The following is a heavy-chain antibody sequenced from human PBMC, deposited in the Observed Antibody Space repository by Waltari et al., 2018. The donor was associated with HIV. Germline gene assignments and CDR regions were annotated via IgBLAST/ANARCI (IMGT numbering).Heavy chain of an antibody. J-gene: IGHJ3*02. V-gene: IGHV3-33*06. CDR2: IWSDGYNK. D-gene: IGHD3-16*01. CDR1: GFTFSGHG. CDR3: VKERGPFNGFDI. Sequence: QVYLMESGGGVVQPGVSPKLSCAASGFTFSGHGMHWVRQAPGKGLEWVAVIWSDGYNKFYADSVRGRFTFSRDNSKYTLSLQMNSLRAEDTALYYCVKERGPFNGFDIWGQGTMVTVSS.